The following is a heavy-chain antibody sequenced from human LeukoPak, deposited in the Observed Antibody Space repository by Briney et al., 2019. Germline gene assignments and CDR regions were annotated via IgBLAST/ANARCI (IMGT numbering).Heavy chain of an antibody. CDR2: ISYDGSNK. Sequence: GGSLRLSCAASGFTFSSYGMHWVRQAPGKGLEWVAVISYDGSNKYYADSVKGRFTISRDNAKNSLYLQMNSLRAEDTAVYYCARFDYADYLAFDYWGQGTLVTVSS. J-gene: IGHJ4*02. V-gene: IGHV3-30*03. CDR3: ARFDYADYLAFDY. CDR1: GFTFSSYG. D-gene: IGHD4-17*01.